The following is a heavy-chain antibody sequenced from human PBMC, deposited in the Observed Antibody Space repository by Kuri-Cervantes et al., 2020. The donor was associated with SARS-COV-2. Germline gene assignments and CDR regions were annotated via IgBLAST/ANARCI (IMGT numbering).Heavy chain of an antibody. Sequence: SVKVSCKVSGYTLTELSMHWVRQAPGKGLEWMGGFDPEDGETIYAQKFQGRVTMTEDTSTDTAYMELSSLRSEDTAVYYCATDLSGSYGGSIDYWGQGTLVTVSS. D-gene: IGHD1-26*01. J-gene: IGHJ4*02. CDR1: GYTLTELS. CDR3: ATDLSGSYGGSIDY. CDR2: FDPEDGET. V-gene: IGHV1-24*01.